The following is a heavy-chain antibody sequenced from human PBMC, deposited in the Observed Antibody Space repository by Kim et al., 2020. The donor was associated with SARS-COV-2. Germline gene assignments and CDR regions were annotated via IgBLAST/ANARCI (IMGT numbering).Heavy chain of an antibody. CDR3: ARPRAGLVGGGMDV. D-gene: IGHD2-15*01. V-gene: IGHV3-72*01. CDR1: GFTFSDYY. Sequence: GGSLRLSCAASGFTFSDYYMDWVRQAPGKGLEWVGRIRNKANSYTTEYAASANGRFTISRDDSKLYLQMNSLKSEDTAMYYCARPRAGLVGGGMDVWGQGTTDTVS. CDR2: IRNKANSYTT. J-gene: IGHJ6*02.